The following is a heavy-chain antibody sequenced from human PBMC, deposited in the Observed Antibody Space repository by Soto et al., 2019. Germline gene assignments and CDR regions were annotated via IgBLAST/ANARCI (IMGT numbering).Heavy chain of an antibody. D-gene: IGHD3-22*01. CDR1: GASISSYY. CDR2: IYYSGST. V-gene: IGHV4-59*01. CDR3: ARSRGGYYSNKFDY. J-gene: IGHJ4*02. Sequence: SETLSLTCTVSGASISSYYWSWIRQPPGKGLEWIGYIYYSGSTNYNPSLKSRVTISLDTSKNQFSLKLSSVTAADTAVYYCARSRGGYYSNKFDYWGQGTLVTVSS.